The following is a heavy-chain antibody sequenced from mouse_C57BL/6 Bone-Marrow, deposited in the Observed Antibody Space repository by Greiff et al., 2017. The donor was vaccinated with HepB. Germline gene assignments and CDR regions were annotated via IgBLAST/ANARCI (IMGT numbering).Heavy chain of an antibody. CDR3: AIRRGFAY. Sequence: DVQLVESGGDLVKPGGSLKLSCAASGFTLSSYGMSWVRQTPDKRLEWVATISSGGSYTYYPDSVKGRFTISRDNAKNTLYLQMSSLKSEDTAMYYCAIRRGFAYWGQGTLVTVSA. J-gene: IGHJ3*01. CDR2: ISSGGSYT. V-gene: IGHV5-6*02. CDR1: GFTLSSYG.